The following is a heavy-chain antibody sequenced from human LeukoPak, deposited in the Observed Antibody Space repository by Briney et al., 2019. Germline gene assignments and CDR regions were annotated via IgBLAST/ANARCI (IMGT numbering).Heavy chain of an antibody. Sequence: GRSLRLSCAASGFTFSNYTMHWVRQAPGKGLEWVAVISYDGSNKYYADSVKGRFTISRDNSKNTLYLQMNSLRVEDTAVYYCASWPGGWYGEDSWGQGTLVTVSS. J-gene: IGHJ4*02. CDR3: ASWPGGWYGEDS. CDR2: ISYDGSNK. CDR1: GFTFSNYT. D-gene: IGHD6-19*01. V-gene: IGHV3-30-3*01.